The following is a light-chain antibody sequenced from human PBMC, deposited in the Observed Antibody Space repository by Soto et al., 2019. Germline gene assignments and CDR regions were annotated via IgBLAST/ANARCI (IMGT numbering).Light chain of an antibody. CDR2: GAS. CDR3: QQYGSSPVT. J-gene: IGKJ3*01. V-gene: IGKV3-20*01. CDR1: QSVSSSY. Sequence: EIVLTQSPGTLSLSPGERATLSCRASQSVSSSYLAWYQQKPGQAPRLLIYGASSRATGIPDRLSGRGSGTDFSLTISRLEPEDFAVYYCQQYGSSPVTFGPGTKVDIK.